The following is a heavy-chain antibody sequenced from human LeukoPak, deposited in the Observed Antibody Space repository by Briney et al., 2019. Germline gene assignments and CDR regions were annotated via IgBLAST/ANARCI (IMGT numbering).Heavy chain of an antibody. Sequence: SETLSLTCTVSGYSISSGYYWGWIRQPPGKGLEWIGSIYHSGSTYYNPSFKSRVTISVDTSKNQFSLKLSSVTAADTAVYYCARVADIVFDYWGQGTPVTVSS. V-gene: IGHV4-38-2*02. CDR3: ARVADIVFDY. CDR2: IYHSGST. CDR1: GYSISSGYY. J-gene: IGHJ4*02. D-gene: IGHD3-16*02.